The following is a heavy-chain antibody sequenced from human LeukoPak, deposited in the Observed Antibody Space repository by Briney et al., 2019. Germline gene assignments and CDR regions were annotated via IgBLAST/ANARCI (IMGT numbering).Heavy chain of an antibody. CDR1: GYSISSGYY. CDR3: ARDHNGSGPVSGY. J-gene: IGHJ4*02. V-gene: IGHV4-38-2*02. D-gene: IGHD6-19*01. Sequence: SETLSLTCTVSGYSISSGYYCGWIRQPPGKGLEWIRSIYHSGSTYYNPSLKSRVTISVDTSKNQFSLKLSSVTAADTAVYYCARDHNGSGPVSGYWGQGTLVTVSS. CDR2: IYHSGST.